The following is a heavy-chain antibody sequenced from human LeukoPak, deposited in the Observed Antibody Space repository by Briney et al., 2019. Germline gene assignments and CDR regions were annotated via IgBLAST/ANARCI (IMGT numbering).Heavy chain of an antibody. Sequence: GGSLRLSCAASGFTFSSYAMTWVRQAPGKGLEWVSVIIGTGAKTYYADSVKGRFTISRDNSKNTLYLQMNSLRPEDTAVYYCVKGHYYDTYGQYSYAEYWGQGARVTVSS. CDR2: IIGTGAKT. J-gene: IGHJ4*02. D-gene: IGHD3-22*01. V-gene: IGHV3-23*01. CDR1: GFTFSSYA. CDR3: VKGHYYDTYGQYSYAEY.